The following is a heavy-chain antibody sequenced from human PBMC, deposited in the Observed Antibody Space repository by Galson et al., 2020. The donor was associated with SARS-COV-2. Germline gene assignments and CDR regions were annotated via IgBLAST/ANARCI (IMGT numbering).Heavy chain of an antibody. CDR1: GGSITSSSYY. CDR3: ARHKNSQWLGGYYFDY. D-gene: IGHD6-19*01. CDR2: IYYSGST. J-gene: IGHJ4*02. Sequence: SQTLSLTCSVSGGSITSSSYYWAWIRQPPGKGLAWIGSIYYSGSTYYNPSLKSRVTISVDTSKNQFSLKLNSVTAADTAVYYCARHKNSQWLGGYYFDYWGQGILVTVSS. V-gene: IGHV4-39*01.